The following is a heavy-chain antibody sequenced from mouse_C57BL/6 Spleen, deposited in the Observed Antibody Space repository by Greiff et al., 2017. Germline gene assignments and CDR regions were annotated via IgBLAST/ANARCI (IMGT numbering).Heavy chain of an antibody. J-gene: IGHJ4*01. CDR1: GFTFSSYT. D-gene: IGHD2-2*01. V-gene: IGHV5-9*01. CDR2: ISGGGGNT. CDR3: ARHSLYGYDDYAMDY. Sequence: EVNLVESGGGLVKPGGSLKLSCAASGFTFSSYTMSWVRQTPEKRLEWVATISGGGGNTYYPDSVKGRFTISRDNAKNTLYLQMSSLRSEDTALYYCARHSLYGYDDYAMDYWGQGTSVTVSS.